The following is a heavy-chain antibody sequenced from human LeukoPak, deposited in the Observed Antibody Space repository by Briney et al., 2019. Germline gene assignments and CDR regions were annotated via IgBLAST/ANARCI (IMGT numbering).Heavy chain of an antibody. Sequence: GASVKVSCRASGYTFTGYYMHWVRQAPGQGLDWIGWINPNIGGTNYAQKFQGRVTMTRDTSISTTSMELSGLRSDDTAVYYCARENGAYCSGGSCYDAFDIWGQGTMVTVSS. J-gene: IGHJ3*02. CDR1: GYTFTGYY. V-gene: IGHV1-2*02. CDR2: INPNIGGT. D-gene: IGHD2-15*01. CDR3: ARENGAYCSGGSCYDAFDI.